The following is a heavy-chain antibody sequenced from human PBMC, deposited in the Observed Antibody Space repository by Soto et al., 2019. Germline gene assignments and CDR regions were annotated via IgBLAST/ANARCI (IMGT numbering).Heavy chain of an antibody. D-gene: IGHD1-7*01. CDR3: ARSRTGTTYGGMDV. J-gene: IGHJ6*02. CDR1: GCTFSRFA. CDR2: IHSGGDT. Sequence: GRSLRLSWAASGCTFSRFAMCCIRQAQGKGLEWVSVIHSGGDTHYADSVRGRFTISRDNSKNTLYLQMNSLRAEDTAVYYCARSRTGTTYGGMDVWGQGTTVTVSS. V-gene: IGHV3-66*01.